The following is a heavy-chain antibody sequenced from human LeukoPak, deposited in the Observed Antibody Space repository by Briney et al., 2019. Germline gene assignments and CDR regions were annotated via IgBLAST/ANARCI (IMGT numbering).Heavy chain of an antibody. CDR3: AREGSQDYSNYFNWFDP. Sequence: VASVKVSCKASGYTFTAYYMHWVRQTPGQGLKWMGRINPNSCGTNYAQKFQGRVTMTRDTSISTAYMELSRLTSDDTAVYYCAREGSQDYSNYFNWFDPWGQGSLVTVSS. V-gene: IGHV1-2*06. CDR2: INPNSCGT. CDR1: GYTFTAYY. D-gene: IGHD4-11*01. J-gene: IGHJ5*02.